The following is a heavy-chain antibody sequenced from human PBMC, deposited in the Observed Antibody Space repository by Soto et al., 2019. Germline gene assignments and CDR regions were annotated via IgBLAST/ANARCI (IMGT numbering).Heavy chain of an antibody. CDR1: GYTFTSYD. J-gene: IGHJ5*02. Sequence: ASVKVSCKASGYTFTSYDINWVRQATGQGLEWMGWMNPNSGNTGYAQKFQGRVTMTRNTSISTAYMELSSLRSEDTAVYYCARGLGYDFWSCYLAEGSGNWFDPWGQGTLVTVSS. V-gene: IGHV1-8*01. CDR3: ARGLGYDFWSCYLAEGSGNWFDP. D-gene: IGHD3-3*01. CDR2: MNPNSGNT.